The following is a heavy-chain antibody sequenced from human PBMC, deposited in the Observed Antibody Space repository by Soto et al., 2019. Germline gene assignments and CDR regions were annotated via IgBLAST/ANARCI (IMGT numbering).Heavy chain of an antibody. CDR1: GGSISSSSYY. Sequence: SETLSLTCTVSGGSISSSSYYWGWIRQPPGKGLEWIGEIYHSGSTNYNPSLKSRVTISVDKSKNQFSLKLSSVTAADTAVYYCARDHPQDYYDSSGSSGMDVWGQGTTVTVSS. CDR3: ARDHPQDYYDSSGSSGMDV. J-gene: IGHJ6*02. V-gene: IGHV4-39*07. D-gene: IGHD3-22*01. CDR2: IYHSGST.